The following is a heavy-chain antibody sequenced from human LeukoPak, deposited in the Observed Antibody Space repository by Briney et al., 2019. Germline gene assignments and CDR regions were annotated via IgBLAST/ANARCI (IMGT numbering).Heavy chain of an antibody. Sequence: SVKVSCKASGGTFSRYAISWVRQAPGQGLEWMGRIIPILGIVNYAQKFQGRVTITADKSTSTAYMELSSLRSEDTAVYYCARDPHGDFSLVGMDVWGQGTTVTVSS. V-gene: IGHV1-69*04. CDR3: ARDPHGDFSLVGMDV. D-gene: IGHD4-17*01. CDR1: GGTFSRYA. J-gene: IGHJ6*02. CDR2: IIPILGIV.